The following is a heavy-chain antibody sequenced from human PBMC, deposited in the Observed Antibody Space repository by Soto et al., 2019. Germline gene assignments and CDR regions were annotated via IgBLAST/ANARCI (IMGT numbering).Heavy chain of an antibody. Sequence: QVQLQESGPGLVKPSETLSLTCTVSGGSITSYYWGWVRQPPGRGLEWIGQIYYNDQTHYNPSLRSRVTISVETTKTHFSLKMNSVTAADTAVYYCARNVYGETFDTWGQGTLVTVSS. D-gene: IGHD4-17*01. J-gene: IGHJ3*02. CDR1: GGSITSYY. CDR2: IYYNDQT. CDR3: ARNVYGETFDT. V-gene: IGHV4-59*01.